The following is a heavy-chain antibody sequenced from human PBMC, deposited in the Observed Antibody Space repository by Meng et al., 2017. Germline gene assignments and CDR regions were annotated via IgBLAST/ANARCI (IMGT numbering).Heavy chain of an antibody. CDR2: LSPGNSDT. V-gene: IGHV5-51*01. D-gene: IGHD2-15*01. CDR1: GYSISNYW. CDR3: ARVDIVVVVAASEGTFHI. J-gene: IGHJ3*02. Sequence: GESLKISCKASGYSISNYWIGWVRQKPGKGLEWMGILSPGNSDTRYSPSFQGQVTISADNSINTAYLQWSSLTASDTAIYYCARVDIVVVVAASEGTFHIWGQGTMVTVSS.